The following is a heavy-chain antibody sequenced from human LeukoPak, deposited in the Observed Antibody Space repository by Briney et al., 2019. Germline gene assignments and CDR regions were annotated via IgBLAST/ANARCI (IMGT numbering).Heavy chain of an antibody. CDR2: INHNGNVN. Sequence: PGGSLRLSCTASGFTLRNYWMNWARQAPGKGLEWVASINHNGNVNYYVDSVKGRFTISRDNAKNSLYLQMSNLRAEDTAVYFCARGGGLDVWGQGATVTVS. CDR3: ARGGGLDV. D-gene: IGHD3-16*01. J-gene: IGHJ6*02. V-gene: IGHV3-7*03. CDR1: GFTLRNYW.